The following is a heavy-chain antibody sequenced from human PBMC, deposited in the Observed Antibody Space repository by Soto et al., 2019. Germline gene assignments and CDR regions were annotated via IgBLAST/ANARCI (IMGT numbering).Heavy chain of an antibody. CDR1: GGSVGSSGHY. CDR2: SYYSAGS. D-gene: IGHD2-2*01. Sequence: QLQLQESGPGLVKPSETLSLICNVSGGSVGSSGHYWGWIRQAPGKGLEWIVSSYYSAGSYYNPYLQTRVTTSMDASTNQFSLAMTSVTAADTAVYYCARHTSRGYSSSWFFDDWGQGTLVTVSS. CDR3: ARHTSRGYSSSWFFDD. V-gene: IGHV4-39*01. J-gene: IGHJ4*02.